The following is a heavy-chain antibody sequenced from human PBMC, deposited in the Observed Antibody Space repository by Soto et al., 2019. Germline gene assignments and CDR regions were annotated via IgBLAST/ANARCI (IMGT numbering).Heavy chain of an antibody. V-gene: IGHV4-39*01. CDR2: IYYSGST. Sequence: QLQLQESGPGLVKPSETLSLTCTVSGGSISSSSYYWGWIRQPPGKGLEWIGSIYYSGSTYYNPSRKSRVTISVDTSKNQFSLKLSSVTAADTAVYYCARGRDYYGSGFDPWGQGTLVTVSS. D-gene: IGHD3-10*01. CDR1: GGSISSSSYY. J-gene: IGHJ5*02. CDR3: ARGRDYYGSGFDP.